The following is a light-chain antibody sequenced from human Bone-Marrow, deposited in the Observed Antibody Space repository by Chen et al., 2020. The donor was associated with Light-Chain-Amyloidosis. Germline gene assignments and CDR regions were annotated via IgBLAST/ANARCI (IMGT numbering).Light chain of an antibody. J-gene: IGLJ3*02. Sequence: SYVLTQPSSVSVAPGQTATTACGGNNIGSTSVHWYPQTPGQAPLLVVYADSDRPPGIPERLSGPNAGNAATLTIGSVEAGDEAVYYCQVWDRSSDRPVFGGGTKLTVL. V-gene: IGLV3-21*02. CDR2: ADS. CDR3: QVWDRSSDRPV. CDR1: NIGSTS.